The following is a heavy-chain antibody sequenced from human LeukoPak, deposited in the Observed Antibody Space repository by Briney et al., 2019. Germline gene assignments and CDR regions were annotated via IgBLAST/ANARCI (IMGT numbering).Heavy chain of an antibody. Sequence: VASVKVSCKASGYTFTGYYMHWVRQAPGQGLEWMGWINPNSGGTNYAQKFQGRVTMTRDTSISTAYMELSRLRSDDTAMYYCARTTSEYSSSSVDYWGQGTLVTVSS. J-gene: IGHJ4*02. CDR3: ARTTSEYSSSSVDY. V-gene: IGHV1-2*02. CDR2: INPNSGGT. D-gene: IGHD6-6*01. CDR1: GYTFTGYY.